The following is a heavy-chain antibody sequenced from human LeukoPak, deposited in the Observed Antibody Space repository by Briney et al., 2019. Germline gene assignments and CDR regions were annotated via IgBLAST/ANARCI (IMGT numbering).Heavy chain of an antibody. D-gene: IGHD2-2*01. Sequence: ASVTVSCTTSGYTFTNYGISWVRQAPGQGLEWMGWISAYNGNTDYPQSLQGRVTMTTDTSTSTAYMELRSLRSDDAAVYYCARVGQYCSSSSCFDYWGQGTLVTVSS. J-gene: IGHJ4*02. CDR2: ISAYNGNT. V-gene: IGHV1-18*01. CDR3: ARVGQYCSSSSCFDY. CDR1: GYTFTNYG.